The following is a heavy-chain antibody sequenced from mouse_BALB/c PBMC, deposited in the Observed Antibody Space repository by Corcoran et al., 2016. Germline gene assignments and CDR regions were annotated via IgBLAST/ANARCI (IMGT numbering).Heavy chain of an antibody. CDR2: IDPANGNT. CDR3: ANWDWYFDV. V-gene: IGHV14-3*02. J-gene: IGHJ1*01. CDR1: GFNIKDNY. D-gene: IGHD4-1*01. Sequence: EVQLQQSGAELVKPGASVKLSCTASGFNIKDNYMHWVKQRPEQGLEWSGRIDPANGNTKYDPKFQGKATITADTSSNTAYLQLSSLTSEDTAVYYCANWDWYFDVWGAGTTVTVSS.